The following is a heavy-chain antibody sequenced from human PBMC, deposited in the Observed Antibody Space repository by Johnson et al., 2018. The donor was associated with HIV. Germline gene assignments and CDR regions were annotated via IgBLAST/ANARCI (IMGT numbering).Heavy chain of an antibody. CDR1: GFTVSSSY. D-gene: IGHD6-6*01. CDR2: INWNGGST. Sequence: VQLVESGGGLVQPGGSLRLSCAASGFTVSSSYMSWVRQAPGKGLEWVSGINWNGGSTGYADSVKGRFTISRDNAKNSLYLQMNSLRAEDTALYYCAKDKQQLVRGGAFDIWGQGTMVTVSS. V-gene: IGHV3-20*04. CDR3: AKDKQQLVRGGAFDI. J-gene: IGHJ3*02.